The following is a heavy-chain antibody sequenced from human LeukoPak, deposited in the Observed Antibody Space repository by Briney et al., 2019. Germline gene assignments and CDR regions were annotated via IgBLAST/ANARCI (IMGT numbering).Heavy chain of an antibody. CDR1: GFTFSSFS. J-gene: IGHJ4*02. CDR2: ISHDGSHK. D-gene: IGHD4-23*01. CDR3: ARDPNRLADYGGDYFDH. Sequence: HPGGSLRLSCVASGFTFSSFSTHWVRQAPGNGLEWVAVISHDGSHKSYADSVRGRFTISRDNSKNTLSLQMNTLRPEDTALFYCARDPNRLADYGGDYFDHWGQGTLVTVSS. V-gene: IGHV3-30*04.